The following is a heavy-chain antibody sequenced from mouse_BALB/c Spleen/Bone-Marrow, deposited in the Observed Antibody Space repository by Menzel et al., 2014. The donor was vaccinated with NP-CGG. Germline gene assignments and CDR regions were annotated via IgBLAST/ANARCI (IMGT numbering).Heavy chain of an antibody. V-gene: IGHV5-6-5*01. Sequence: LQQSGGGLVKPGGSLKLSCAASGFTFSSYAMSWVRQTPEKRLEWVASISSGGSTFYPDSVKGRFTISRENARNILYLQMSSLRSEDTAMYYCVYGNYSYYYAMGFWGQGTSVTVSS. CDR3: VYGNYSYYYAMGF. D-gene: IGHD2-1*01. CDR2: ISSGGST. CDR1: GFTFSSYA. J-gene: IGHJ4*01.